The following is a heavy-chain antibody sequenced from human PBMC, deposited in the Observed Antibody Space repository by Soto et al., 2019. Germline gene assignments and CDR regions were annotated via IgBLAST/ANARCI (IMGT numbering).Heavy chain of an antibody. CDR1: GGSISSGGYS. Sequence: QLQLQESGSGLVKPSQTLSLTCAVSGGSISSGGYSWSWIRQPPGKGLEWIGYIYHSGSTYYNPPLKSRVNISVDRSKNQFPLKLSSVTAADTAVYYCDRVYGDYSMDVWGQGTTVTVSS. CDR2: IYHSGST. V-gene: IGHV4-30-2*01. J-gene: IGHJ6*02. D-gene: IGHD4-17*01. CDR3: DRVYGDYSMDV.